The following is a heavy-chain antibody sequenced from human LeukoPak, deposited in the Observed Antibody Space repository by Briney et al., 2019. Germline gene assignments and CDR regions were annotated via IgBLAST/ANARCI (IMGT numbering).Heavy chain of an antibody. CDR2: INPNSGGT. V-gene: IGHV1-2*02. Sequence: ASVKVSCKASGYTFTDYYIHWVRQAPGQGLEWMAWINPNSGGTNYAQRFQGRVTMTRDTSISTAYMDLSRLRPDDTAVYYCARGGSYLSAFDIWGQGTMVTVSS. J-gene: IGHJ3*02. CDR1: GYTFTDYY. D-gene: IGHD1-26*01. CDR3: ARGGSYLSAFDI.